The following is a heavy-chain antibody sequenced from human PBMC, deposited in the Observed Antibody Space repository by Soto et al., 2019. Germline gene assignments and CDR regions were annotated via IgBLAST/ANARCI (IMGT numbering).Heavy chain of an antibody. D-gene: IGHD6-19*01. V-gene: IGHV3-21*01. CDR1: GFTFSSYS. J-gene: IGHJ4*02. CDR2: ISSSSSYI. CDR3: ARDTPAVAGTGDFDY. Sequence: PAESLRLSCAASGFTFSSYSMNWVRQAPGKGLEWVSSISSSSSYIYYADSVKGRFTISRDNAKNSLYLQMNSLRAEDTAVYYCARDTPAVAGTGDFDYWGQGTLVTVSS.